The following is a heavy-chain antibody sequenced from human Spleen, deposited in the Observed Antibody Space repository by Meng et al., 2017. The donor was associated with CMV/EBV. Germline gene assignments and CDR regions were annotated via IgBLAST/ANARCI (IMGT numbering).Heavy chain of an antibody. CDR2: IYHSGST. V-gene: IGHV4-38-2*02. CDR3: ARGLGDLWGTTFYYYGMDV. J-gene: IGHJ6*02. D-gene: IGHD1/OR15-1a*01. CDR1: SYSISSDYH. Sequence: SETLSLTCTVSSYSISSDYHWGWIRQPPGKGLEWIGSIYHSGSTYYNPSLQSRLTISVDTSKNQFSLKLTSVTAADTAVYYCARGLGDLWGTTFYYYGMDVWGQGTTVTVSS.